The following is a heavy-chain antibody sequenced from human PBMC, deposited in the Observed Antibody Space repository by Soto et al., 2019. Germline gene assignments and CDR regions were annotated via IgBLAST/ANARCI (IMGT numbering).Heavy chain of an antibody. CDR2: IIPMFGIA. CDR3: ARGIQLWLRRINNGYSG. J-gene: IGHJ4*02. D-gene: IGHD5-18*01. CDR1: GGTFSTYA. V-gene: IGHV1-69*12. Sequence: QVQLVQSGAEVKKPESSVKVSCKAPGGTFSTYAISWVRQAPGQGLEWMGGIIPMFGIANYAQRFQDRVTITADESTNTDYMELSSLRSDDTAVYFCARGIQLWLRRINNGYSGWGQGTLVTVSS.